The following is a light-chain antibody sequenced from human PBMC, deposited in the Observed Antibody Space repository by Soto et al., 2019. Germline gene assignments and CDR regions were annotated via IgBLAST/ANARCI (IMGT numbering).Light chain of an antibody. J-gene: IGKJ1*01. V-gene: IGKV3-15*01. CDR1: QSVSSN. CDR3: QQYNNWPWT. CDR2: GAS. Sequence: EIVMTQSPATLSVSPGERATLSCRASQSVSSNLAWYQQKPGQAPRLLIYGASTRATGIPARFSGSGSGTDFTFTISSLQSEDFAVYYCQQYNNWPWTFGQGTKVDIK.